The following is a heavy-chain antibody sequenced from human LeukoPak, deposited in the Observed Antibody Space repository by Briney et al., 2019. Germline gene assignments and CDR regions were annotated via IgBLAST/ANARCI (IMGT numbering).Heavy chain of an antibody. CDR3: ARRVIMSATGVPDTWLDP. CDR1: GGSISNYY. D-gene: IGHD2-8*02. V-gene: IGHV4-59*08. CDR2: ISYSGGT. J-gene: IGHJ5*02. Sequence: SEALSLTCTVSGGSISNYYWNWIRQPPGKGLEWVGHISYSGGTKYNPSLQSRVTISIDTSKNQFSLNLSSVTAADTAVYYCARRVIMSATGVPDTWLDPWGQGILVTVSS.